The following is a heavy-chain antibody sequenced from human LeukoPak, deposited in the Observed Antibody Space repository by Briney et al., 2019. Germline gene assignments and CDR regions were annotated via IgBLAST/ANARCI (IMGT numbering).Heavy chain of an antibody. CDR3: ARDRRNFWSGYPDY. J-gene: IGHJ4*02. D-gene: IGHD3-3*01. Sequence: PGGSLRLSCAASGFTFSSYAMHWVRQAPGKGLEWVAVISYDGSNKYYADSVKGRFTISRDNSKNTLYLQMNSLRAEDTAVYYCARDRRNFWSGYPDYWGQGTLVTASS. CDR2: ISYDGSNK. CDR1: GFTFSSYA. V-gene: IGHV3-30-3*01.